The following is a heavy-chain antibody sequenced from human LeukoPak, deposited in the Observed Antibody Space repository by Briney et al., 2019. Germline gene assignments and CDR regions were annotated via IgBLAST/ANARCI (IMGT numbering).Heavy chain of an antibody. Sequence: ASVKVSCKASGYTFTRHHINWLRQAAGQGLEWMGWMNPGSGNTVSAQKFQGRVTMTWDTSISTAYMELSSLRSEDTAVYYCARDRPSNLSVICWCQGTLATVT. CDR3: ARDRPSNLSVIC. D-gene: IGHD2-21*01. CDR2: MNPGSGNT. J-gene: IGHJ4*02. CDR1: GYTFTRHH. V-gene: IGHV1-8*01.